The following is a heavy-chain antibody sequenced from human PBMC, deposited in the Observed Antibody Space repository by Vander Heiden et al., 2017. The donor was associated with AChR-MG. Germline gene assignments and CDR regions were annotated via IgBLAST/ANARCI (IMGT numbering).Heavy chain of an antibody. V-gene: IGHV3-66*02. CDR1: GFTVSRNY. CDR3: ARVSHEYYYDSRPLDY. Sequence: EVQLVESGGGLVQPGGSLRLSCAASGFTVSRNYMSWVRQAPGKGLEWVSVIYSGGSTYYADSVKGRFTISRDNSKNTLYLQMNSLRAEDTAVYYCARVSHEYYYDSRPLDYWGQGTLVTVSS. CDR2: IYSGGST. D-gene: IGHD3-22*01. J-gene: IGHJ4*02.